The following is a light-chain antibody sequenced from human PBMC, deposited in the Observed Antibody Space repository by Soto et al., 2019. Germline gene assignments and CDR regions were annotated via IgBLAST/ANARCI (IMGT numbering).Light chain of an antibody. CDR3: QQADSFPLT. V-gene: IGKV1D-12*01. Sequence: DIQMTQSPSSVSASIGDTVTITCRASQDIGTLLAWYQQKPGKAPKLLIYGASTLESGVPSRFSGRGSGTDFTLTISSLQPEDFATYFCQQADSFPLTFGGGTKVEIK. CDR2: GAS. CDR1: QDIGTL. J-gene: IGKJ4*01.